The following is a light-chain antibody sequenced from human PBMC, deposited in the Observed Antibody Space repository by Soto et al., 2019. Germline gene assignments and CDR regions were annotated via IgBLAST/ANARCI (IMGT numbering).Light chain of an antibody. CDR3: QQYYDYPPLI. Sequence: ERVMTQSPATLSVSPGERATLSCSSRRSINSKLAWYQQKPGQAPRLLISGASTRSTGIPARFSSSGSGTEFTLTISSLQSEDFAVYYCQQYYDYPPLIFGGGTKVEIK. V-gene: IGKV3-15*01. CDR1: RSINSK. CDR2: GAS. J-gene: IGKJ4*01.